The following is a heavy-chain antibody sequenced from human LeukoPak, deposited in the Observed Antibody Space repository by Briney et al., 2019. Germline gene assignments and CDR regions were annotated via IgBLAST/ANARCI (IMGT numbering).Heavy chain of an antibody. D-gene: IGHD5-24*01. CDR1: GYTLTGYY. CDR3: ARRSAPNYNDC. CDR2: IHPNSDGT. Sequence: ASVKVSCKASGYTLTGYYMHWVPQAPGQGREWMGWIHPNSDGTNYAQTFQGTVTMSRDTSIMTAYMELGRLRAEDTGVYYCARRSAPNYNDCWGQGTMVTVSS. J-gene: IGHJ4*02. V-gene: IGHV1-2*02.